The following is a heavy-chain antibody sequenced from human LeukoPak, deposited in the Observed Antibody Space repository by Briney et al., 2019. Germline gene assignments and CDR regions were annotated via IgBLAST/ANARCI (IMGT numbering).Heavy chain of an antibody. D-gene: IGHD3-22*01. CDR3: AREDFYDSSGYYVY. CDR1: GFTFSSYA. CDR2: LSGSSLST. V-gene: IGHV3-23*01. J-gene: IGHJ4*02. Sequence: PGGSLRLSCAASGFTFSSYAMDWVRQAPGKGLEGVSVLSGSSLSTSYADSVKGPFTISRDNSKSTLYLQMNSLRAEDTGVYYCAREDFYDSSGYYVYWGQGTLVTVSS.